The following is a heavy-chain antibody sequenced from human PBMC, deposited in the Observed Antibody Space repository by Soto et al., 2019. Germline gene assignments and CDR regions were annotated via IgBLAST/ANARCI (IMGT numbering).Heavy chain of an antibody. Sequence: QVQLVESGGGVVQPGRSLRLSCTGSGFTFSSYTMHWVRQAPGKGLEWVALISFDSSNKYYADSVKGRFSISRDNSKSTLFLQMDSLRPDDTAVYYCARDRLRLGELSLIGYFDYWGQGTLVTVSS. CDR3: ARDRLRLGELSLIGYFDY. D-gene: IGHD3-16*02. CDR1: GFTFSSYT. V-gene: IGHV3-30*01. CDR2: ISFDSSNK. J-gene: IGHJ4*02.